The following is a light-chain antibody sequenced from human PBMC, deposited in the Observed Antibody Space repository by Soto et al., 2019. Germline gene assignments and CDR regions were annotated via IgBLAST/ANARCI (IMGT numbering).Light chain of an antibody. CDR3: QQTYTTPFT. V-gene: IGKV1-39*01. CDR2: AAS. Sequence: DIQMTQSPSSLSASVEDRVIITCRASQSISNHLNWYQQKPGKAPKLLIFAASSLQSGVPSRFSGSGSGTDFTLTISSLQPEDFATYYCQQTYTTPFTFGPGTKVDI. CDR1: QSISNH. J-gene: IGKJ3*01.